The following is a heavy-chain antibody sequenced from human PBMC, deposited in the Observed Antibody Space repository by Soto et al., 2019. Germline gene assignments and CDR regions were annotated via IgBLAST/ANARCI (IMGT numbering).Heavy chain of an antibody. D-gene: IGHD6-19*01. V-gene: IGHV3-73*02. CDR2: IRSKANSYAT. CDR3: TRLGRSSGWYGFDFDY. CDR1: GFTFSGSA. Sequence: EVQLVESGGGLVQPGGSLKLSCAASGFTFSGSAMHWVRQASGKGLEWVGRIRSKANSYATAYAASVKGRFTISRDDSKNTAYLQMNSLKTEDTAVYYCTRLGRSSGWYGFDFDYWGQGTLVTVSS. J-gene: IGHJ4*02.